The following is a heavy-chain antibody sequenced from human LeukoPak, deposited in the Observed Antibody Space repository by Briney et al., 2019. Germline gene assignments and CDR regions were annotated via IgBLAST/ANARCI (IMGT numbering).Heavy chain of an antibody. D-gene: IGHD5-18*01. Sequence: PGRSLRLSCAASGFTFSSYGMHWVRQAPGKGLEWMAVISYDDGSNKYYADSVKGRFTISRDNSKNTLYLQMNSLRAEDTAVYYCAKEQLTSGYSFLTDYWGQGTLVTVSS. J-gene: IGHJ4*02. CDR1: GFTFSSYG. V-gene: IGHV3-30*18. CDR3: AKEQLTSGYSFLTDY. CDR2: ISYDDGSNK.